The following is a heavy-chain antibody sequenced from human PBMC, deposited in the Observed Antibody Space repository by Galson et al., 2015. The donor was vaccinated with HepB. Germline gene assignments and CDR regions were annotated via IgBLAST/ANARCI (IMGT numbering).Heavy chain of an antibody. CDR1: GFTFSRHA. D-gene: IGHD3-10*01. V-gene: IGHV3-30*07. J-gene: IGHJ4*02. CDR3: ASDCDGSGSFYNMLGY. CDR2: ISSDYTSK. Sequence: SLRLSCAVSGFTFSRHAFHWVRQAPGRGLEWVALISSDYTSKFYADSVMGRLTISRDNSKDTVYLQMTSVRDEDTAVYYCASDCDGSGSFYNMLGYWGQGTMVTVSS.